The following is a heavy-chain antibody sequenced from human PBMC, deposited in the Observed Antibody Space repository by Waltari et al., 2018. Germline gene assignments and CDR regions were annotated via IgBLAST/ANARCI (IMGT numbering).Heavy chain of an antibody. CDR1: GFTFSSYW. CDR2: IKQDGSEK. J-gene: IGHJ4*02. D-gene: IGHD3-10*01. V-gene: IGHV3-7*01. CDR3: ARVSRITMVRGVIMFDY. Sequence: EVQLVESGGGLVQPGGSLRLSCAASGFTFSSYWMSWVRQAPGKGLEWVANIKQDGSEKYYVDSVKGRCTISRDNAKNSLYLQMNSLRAEDTAVYYCARVSRITMVRGVIMFDYWGQGTLVTVSS.